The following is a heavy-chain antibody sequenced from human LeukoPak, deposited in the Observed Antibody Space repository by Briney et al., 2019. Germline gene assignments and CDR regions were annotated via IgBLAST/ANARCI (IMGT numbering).Heavy chain of an antibody. Sequence: SETLSLTCTVSGYSINSYYWSWIRQPPGKGLECIGYIHYTGSTNYNPSLKSRVTISVDTSKNQFSLKLSSVTAADAAIYYCARGGYYGSGNDFRFDPWGQGTLVTVSS. CDR2: IHYTGST. CDR1: GYSINSYY. J-gene: IGHJ5*02. CDR3: ARGGYYGSGNDFRFDP. D-gene: IGHD3-10*01. V-gene: IGHV4-59*01.